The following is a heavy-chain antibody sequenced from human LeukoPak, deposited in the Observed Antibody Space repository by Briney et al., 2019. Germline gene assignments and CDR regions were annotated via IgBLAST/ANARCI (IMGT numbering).Heavy chain of an antibody. J-gene: IGHJ4*02. D-gene: IGHD6-19*01. V-gene: IGHV1-2*02. Sequence: ASVKVSCKASVYTFTFYYIHWVRQAPGQGLEWMGWINPNSGGTNSAQKFQGRVTLTRDTSISTAYLELSSLRSDDTAVYYCARDLGSGWIIVDYWGQGTLVTVSS. CDR3: ARDLGSGWIIVDY. CDR2: INPNSGGT. CDR1: VYTFTFYY.